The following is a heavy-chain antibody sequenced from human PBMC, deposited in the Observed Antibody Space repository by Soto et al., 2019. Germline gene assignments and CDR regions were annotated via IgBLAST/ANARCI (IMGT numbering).Heavy chain of an antibody. Sequence: MSLTCAVYGGSFSGYYWSWIRQPPGKGLEWIGEINHSGSTNYNPSLKSRVTISVDTSKNQFSLKLSSVTAADTAVYYCARALYGTNGVCYRGLLDCWAQATLVTVSS. CDR3: ARALYGTNGVCYRGLLDC. D-gene: IGHD2-8*01. J-gene: IGHJ4*02. CDR1: GGSFSGYY. V-gene: IGHV4-34*01. CDR2: INHSGST.